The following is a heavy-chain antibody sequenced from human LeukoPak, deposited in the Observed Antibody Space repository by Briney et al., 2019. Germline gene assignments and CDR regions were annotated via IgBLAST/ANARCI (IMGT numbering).Heavy chain of an antibody. CDR3: AREYSRPLETMVRGKQSRRGWFDP. J-gene: IGHJ5*02. CDR1: VYTCTDYY. D-gene: IGHD3-10*01. CDR2: INPNSGGT. Sequence: ASVKVSCKASVYTCTDYYMHWVRQATGQGLEWMGWINPNSGGTNFAQKFRGRVTMTRDTSISTVYMDLSRLTSDDTAVYYCAREYSRPLETMVRGKQSRRGWFDPWGQGTLVTVSS. V-gene: IGHV1-2*02.